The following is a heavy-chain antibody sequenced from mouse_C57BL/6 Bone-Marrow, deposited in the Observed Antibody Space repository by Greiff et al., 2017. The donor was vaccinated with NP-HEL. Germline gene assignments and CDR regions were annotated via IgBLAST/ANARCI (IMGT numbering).Heavy chain of an antibody. Sequence: QSGPGLVKPSQSLSLTCSVTGYSITSGYYWNWIRQFPGNKLEWMGYISYDGSNNYNPSLKNRISITRDTSKNQFFLKFNSVTTEDTATYYCSRGDTIYFYYWCQGTTLTVSS. CDR3: SRGDTIYFYY. D-gene: IGHD1-1*02. V-gene: IGHV3-6*01. CDR1: GYSITSGYY. CDR2: ISYDGSN. J-gene: IGHJ2*01.